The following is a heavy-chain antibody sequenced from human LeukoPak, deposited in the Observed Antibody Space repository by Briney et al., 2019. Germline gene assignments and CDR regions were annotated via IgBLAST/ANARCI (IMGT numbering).Heavy chain of an antibody. D-gene: IGHD6-13*01. Sequence: SETLSLTCTVSGGPISSYYWNWIRQPPGKGLEWIGYIYYSGSTNYNPSLKSRVTISVDTSKNQFSLKLSSVTAADTAVYYCARGEEQQLAPDYWGQGTLVTVSS. CDR3: ARGEEQQLAPDY. CDR2: IYYSGST. CDR1: GGPISSYY. J-gene: IGHJ4*02. V-gene: IGHV4-59*12.